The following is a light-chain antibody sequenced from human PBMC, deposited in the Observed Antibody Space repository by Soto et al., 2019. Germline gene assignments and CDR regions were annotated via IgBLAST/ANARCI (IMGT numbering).Light chain of an antibody. CDR3: QSYDSSLSGSDV. Sequence: QSVLTQPPSVSGAPGQRVTISCTGSSSNIGAGYDVHWYQHLPGTAPKLLIYGNSNRPSGVPDRFSGSKSGTSASLAITGLQAEDEADYYCQSYDSSLSGSDVFGTGTK. CDR1: SSNIGAGYD. V-gene: IGLV1-40*01. J-gene: IGLJ1*01. CDR2: GNS.